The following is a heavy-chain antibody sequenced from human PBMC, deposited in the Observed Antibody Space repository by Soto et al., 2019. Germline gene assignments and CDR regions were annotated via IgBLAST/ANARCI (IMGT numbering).Heavy chain of an antibody. V-gene: IGHV3-30*18. J-gene: IGHJ4*02. D-gene: IGHD3-22*01. CDR2: ISYDGSNK. CDR3: AKAGDYYDSSGYRIDY. Sequence: QVQLVESGGGVVQPGRSLRLSCAASGFTFSSYGMHWVRQAPGKGLEWVAVISYDGSNKCYADSVKGRFTISRDNSKNTLYLQMNSLRAEDTAVYYCAKAGDYYDSSGYRIDYWGQGTLVTVSS. CDR1: GFTFSSYG.